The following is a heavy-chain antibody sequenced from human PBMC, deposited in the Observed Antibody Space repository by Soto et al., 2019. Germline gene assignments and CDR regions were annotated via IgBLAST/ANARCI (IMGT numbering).Heavy chain of an antibody. CDR3: ARPDSNGYSDH. CDR1: GYSFTSYW. V-gene: IGHV5-51*01. D-gene: IGHD3-22*01. CDR2: ILPDDTDT. Sequence: PGESLKISCKASGYSFTSYWIGWVRQTPGKGLECVGIILPDDTDTRYSPSFEGHATISADSSTNTAYLHLMSLEASDTAIYYCARPDSNGYSDHWGQVTRVTVSS. J-gene: IGHJ4*02.